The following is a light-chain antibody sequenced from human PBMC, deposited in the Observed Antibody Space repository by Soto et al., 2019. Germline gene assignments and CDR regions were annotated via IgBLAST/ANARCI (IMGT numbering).Light chain of an antibody. Sequence: EIVLTQSPGTLSLSPGERATLSCRASQSVSNYLAWYQQKPGQAPRLLIFGASSRATGIPDRFSGSGSGTDFTLTISRLEPEDFAVYYCQHYGISPFTFGPGTKVDIK. CDR3: QHYGISPFT. CDR2: GAS. J-gene: IGKJ3*01. CDR1: QSVSNY. V-gene: IGKV3-20*01.